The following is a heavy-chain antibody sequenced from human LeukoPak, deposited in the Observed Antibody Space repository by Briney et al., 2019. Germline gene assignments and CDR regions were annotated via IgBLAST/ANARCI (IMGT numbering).Heavy chain of an antibody. CDR2: ISDNSGTT. D-gene: IGHD3-22*01. Sequence: PGGSLRLSCAASGFTFENYAMSWVRQAPGKGLEWVSSISDNSGTTYYADSVKGRFTISRDNSKNTLYLQMNSLRAGDTAVYYCAKEAYYYDSSGYYQTPAFDYWGQGTLVTVSS. V-gene: IGHV3-23*01. CDR3: AKEAYYYDSSGYYQTPAFDY. CDR1: GFTFENYA. J-gene: IGHJ4*02.